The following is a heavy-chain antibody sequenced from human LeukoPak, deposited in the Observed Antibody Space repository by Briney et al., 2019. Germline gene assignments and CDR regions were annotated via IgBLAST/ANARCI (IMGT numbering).Heavy chain of an antibody. J-gene: IGHJ3*02. CDR3: ARDGGNTSHAFDI. CDR2: IYHSGST. Sequence: PSETLSLTCTVSGGSISSGGYYWSWIRQPPGKGLEWIGYIYHSGSTYYNPSLKSRVTKSVGRSKNQFSLKLSSVTAADTAVYYCARDGGNTSHAFDIWGQGTMVTVSS. CDR1: GGSISSGGYY. V-gene: IGHV4-30-2*01. D-gene: IGHD4-23*01.